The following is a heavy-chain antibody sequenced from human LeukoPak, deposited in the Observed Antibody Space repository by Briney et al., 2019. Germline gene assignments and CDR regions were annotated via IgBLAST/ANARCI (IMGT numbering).Heavy chain of an antibody. V-gene: IGHV3-30-3*01. CDR3: ARDCSSSGWYFTYYYYYGMDV. D-gene: IGHD6-19*01. J-gene: IGHJ6*02. CDR2: ISYDGSNK. Sequence: GGSLRLSCAASGFTFSSYAMHWVRQAPGKGLEWVAVISYDGSNKYCADSVKGRFTISRDNSKNTLYLQMNSLRAEDTAVYYCARDCSSSGWYFTYYYYYGMDVWGQGTTVTVSS. CDR1: GFTFSSYA.